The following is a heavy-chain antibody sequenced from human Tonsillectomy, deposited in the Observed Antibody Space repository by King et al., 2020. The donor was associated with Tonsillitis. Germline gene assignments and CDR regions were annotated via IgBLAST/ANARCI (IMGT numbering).Heavy chain of an antibody. D-gene: IGHD3-22*01. Sequence: VQLQESGPGLVKPSQTLSLTCTVSGGSINSGDYYWSWIRQPPGKGLEWIGYIYYSGSTYYNPSLKSRVTISVDTSKNQFSLKLNSVTAADTAVYYCARDRSGSGYSGDAFDIWGQGTMVTVSS. V-gene: IGHV4-30-4*01. J-gene: IGHJ3*02. CDR3: ARDRSGSGYSGDAFDI. CDR2: IYYSGST. CDR1: GGSINSGDYY.